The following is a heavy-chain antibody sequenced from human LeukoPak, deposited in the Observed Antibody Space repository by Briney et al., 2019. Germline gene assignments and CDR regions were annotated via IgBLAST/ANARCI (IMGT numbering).Heavy chain of an antibody. V-gene: IGHV4-4*07. CDR3: ARDLYSLRAFDI. J-gene: IGHJ3*02. CDR2: IYTSGST. Sequence: SETLSLTCAVYGGSFSGYYWSWIRQPAGKGLEWIGRIYTSGSTNYNPSLKSRVTMSVDTSKNQFTLKLSSVTAADTAVYYCARDLYSLRAFDIWGQGTMVTVSS. CDR1: GGSFSGYY. D-gene: IGHD2-15*01.